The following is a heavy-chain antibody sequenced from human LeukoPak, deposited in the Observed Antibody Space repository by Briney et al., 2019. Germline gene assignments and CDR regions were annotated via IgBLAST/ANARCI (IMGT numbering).Heavy chain of an antibody. D-gene: IGHD2-2*02. Sequence: GGSLRLSCAASGFTFSSYEMNWVRQAPGKGLEWVSSISSSSSYIYYADSVKGRFTISRDNAKNSLYLQMNSLRAEDTAVYYCARDRGFSSYTYNWFDPWGQGTLVTVSS. J-gene: IGHJ5*02. CDR3: ARDRGFSSYTYNWFDP. CDR2: ISSSSSYI. CDR1: GFTFSSYE. V-gene: IGHV3-21*01.